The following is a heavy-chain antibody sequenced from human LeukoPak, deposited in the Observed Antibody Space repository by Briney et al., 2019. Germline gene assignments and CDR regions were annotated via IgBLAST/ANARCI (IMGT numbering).Heavy chain of an antibody. D-gene: IGHD5-18*01. V-gene: IGHV3-48*04. CDR2: ISSSGSTI. CDR1: GFTFSSYW. Sequence: GGSLRLSCAASGFTFSSYWMHWVRQAPGKGLEWVSYISSSGSTIYYADSVKGRFTISRDNAKNSLYLQMNSLRAEDTAVYYCARDRGGYSYGYDAFDIWGQGTMVTVSS. CDR3: ARDRGGYSYGYDAFDI. J-gene: IGHJ3*02.